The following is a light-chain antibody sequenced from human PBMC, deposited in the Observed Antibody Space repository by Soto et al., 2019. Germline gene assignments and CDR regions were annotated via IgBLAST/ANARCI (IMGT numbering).Light chain of an antibody. CDR1: SSDVGGYNY. V-gene: IGLV2-14*01. J-gene: IGLJ1*01. Sequence: QSVLTQPASVSGSPGQSIAISCTGTSSDVGGYNYVSWYQQQPGKAPQLMIYDVSNRPSGVSNRFSGSKSGNTASLTISGLQAEDEADYYCNSYTSSSTYVFGTGTKLTV. CDR2: DVS. CDR3: NSYTSSSTYV.